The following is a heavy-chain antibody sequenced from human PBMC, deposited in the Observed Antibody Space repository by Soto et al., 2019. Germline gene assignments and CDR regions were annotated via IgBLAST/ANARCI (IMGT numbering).Heavy chain of an antibody. J-gene: IGHJ1*01. CDR3: AKVLQGYGDFWPFHH. Sequence: QVQLVESGGGVVQPGRSLRLSCAASGFTFSSYAMHWVRQAPGKGLEWVAVISYDGSKNYYADSVKGRFTISRDNSKRTLHLQMNSLRPEDTAVYYCAKVLQGYGDFWPFHHWGQGSLVTVSS. V-gene: IGHV3-30-3*01. D-gene: IGHD4-17*01. CDR1: GFTFSSYA. CDR2: ISYDGSKN.